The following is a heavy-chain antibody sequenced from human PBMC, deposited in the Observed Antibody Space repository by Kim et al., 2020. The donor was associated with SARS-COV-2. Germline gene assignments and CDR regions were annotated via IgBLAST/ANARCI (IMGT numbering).Heavy chain of an antibody. D-gene: IGHD6-13*01. CDR3: ARGVGSSRQDFDP. Sequence: ASVKVSCKASGDTFTSYAINWVRQATGQGLEWMGWMNPNSGNAGYAQKFQGRVTITGDTSISTAYMELSSLRSEDTAVYYCARGVGSSRQDFDPWGQGTL. J-gene: IGHJ5*02. CDR2: MNPNSGNA. V-gene: IGHV1-8*03. CDR1: GDTFTSYA.